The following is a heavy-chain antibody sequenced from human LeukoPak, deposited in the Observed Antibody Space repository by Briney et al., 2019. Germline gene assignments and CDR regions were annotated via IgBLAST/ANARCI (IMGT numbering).Heavy chain of an antibody. CDR2: IYYSGST. CDR1: GGSISSYY. V-gene: IGHV4-59*13. D-gene: IGHD5-24*01. J-gene: IGHJ4*02. Sequence: SETLSLTCTVSGGSISSYYWSWIRQPPGKGLEWIGYIYYSGSTNYNPSLKSRVTISVDTSKNQFSLKLSSVTAADTAVYYCAATRYLGGGYNYVLDYWGQGTLVTVSS. CDR3: AATRYLGGGYNYVLDY.